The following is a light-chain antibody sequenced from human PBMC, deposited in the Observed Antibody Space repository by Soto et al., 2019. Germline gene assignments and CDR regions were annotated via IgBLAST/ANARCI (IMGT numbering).Light chain of an antibody. CDR2: GNR. CDR1: SSNLGAGYD. Sequence: QSVLTQPPSVSGAPGQRVTISCTGNSSNLGAGYDVHWYQQLPGAAPKLVIFGNRNRPSGIPDRFSGSKSGTSATLGITGLQTGDEADYYCGTWDSRLSAVVFGGGTQLTVL. CDR3: GTWDSRLSAVV. V-gene: IGLV1-40*01. J-gene: IGLJ2*01.